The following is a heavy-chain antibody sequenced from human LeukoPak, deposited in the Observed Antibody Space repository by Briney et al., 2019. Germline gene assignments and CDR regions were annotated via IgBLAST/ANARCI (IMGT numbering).Heavy chain of an antibody. CDR3: AKDPRLNIYSYGWNGFGGDY. D-gene: IGHD5-18*01. CDR1: GFTFDDYT. Sequence: GGSLRLSCAASGFTFDDYTMHWVRQAPGKGLEWVSLISWDGGSTYYADSVKGRFTISRDNSKNSLYPQMNSLRTEDTALYYCAKDPRLNIYSYGWNGFGGDYWGQGTLVTVSS. CDR2: ISWDGGST. V-gene: IGHV3-43*01. J-gene: IGHJ4*02.